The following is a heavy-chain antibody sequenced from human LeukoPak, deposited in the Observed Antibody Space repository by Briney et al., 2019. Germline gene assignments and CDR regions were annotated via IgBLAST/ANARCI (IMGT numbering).Heavy chain of an antibody. J-gene: IGHJ4*02. CDR3: ARGGIAAAGTPEVRLDY. Sequence: ASVKVSCKASGYTFTSYYMHWVRQAPGQGLEWMGIINPSGGSTSYAQKFQGRVTMTRDMSTSTVYMELSSLRSEDTAVYYCARGGIAAAGTPEVRLDYWGQGTLVTVSS. CDR1: GYTFTSYY. CDR2: INPSGGST. V-gene: IGHV1-46*01. D-gene: IGHD6-13*01.